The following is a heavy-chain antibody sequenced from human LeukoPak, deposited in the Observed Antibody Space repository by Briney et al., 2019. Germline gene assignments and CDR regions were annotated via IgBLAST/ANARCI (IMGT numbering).Heavy chain of an antibody. V-gene: IGHV4-38-2*02. Sequence: SETLSLTCTVSGYSISSGYYWGWIRQPPGKGLEWIGSIYHSGSTYYNPSLKSRVTISVDTSKNQFSLKLSSVTAADTAVYYCARQFTFGDLVFDYWGQGTPVTVSS. CDR2: IYHSGST. J-gene: IGHJ4*02. D-gene: IGHD3-16*01. CDR3: ARQFTFGDLVFDY. CDR1: GYSISSGYY.